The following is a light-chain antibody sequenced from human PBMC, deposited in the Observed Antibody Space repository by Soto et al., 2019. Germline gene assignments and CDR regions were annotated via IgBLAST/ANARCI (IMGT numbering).Light chain of an antibody. CDR1: SSDLGGYNY. Sequence: QSVLTQPASVSGSPGQSITISCTGTSSDLGGYNYVSWYQQHPGKAPKLMIYDVSNRPSGVSNRFSGSKSGNTASLTISGLQAEDEADFYCSSYTSSSTFAVFGGGTQLTVL. CDR3: SSYTSSSTFAV. CDR2: DVS. V-gene: IGLV2-14*01. J-gene: IGLJ2*01.